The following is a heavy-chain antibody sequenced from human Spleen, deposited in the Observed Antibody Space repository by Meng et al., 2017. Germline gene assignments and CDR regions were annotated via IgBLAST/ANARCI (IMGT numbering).Heavy chain of an antibody. CDR1: GFSFSNYW. J-gene: IGHJ4*01. CDR2: IKQDGSQI. D-gene: IGHD3-22*01. CDR3: ARIGHSSSGFDY. V-gene: IGHV3-7*01. Sequence: GESLKISCVASGFSFSNYWMSWVRQAPGKGLEWVANIKQDGSQIYYVDSVKGRFTISRDNAKNSLYLQMNSLRAEDTAVYYCARIGHSSSGFDYWGHGTLVTVSS.